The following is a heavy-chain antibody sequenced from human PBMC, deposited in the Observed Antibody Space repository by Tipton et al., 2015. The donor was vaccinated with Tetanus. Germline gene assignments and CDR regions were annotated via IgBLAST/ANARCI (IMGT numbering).Heavy chain of an antibody. D-gene: IGHD1/OR15-1a*01. CDR1: GGTVSSDV. J-gene: IGHJ5*02. Sequence: QLVQSGAEVKRPGSSVKVSCKASGGTVSSDVLSWVRQAPGQGLEWMGGIIPMFGTTHYAQKFQGRVTITADEVTNTVYMEMGGLRPEDTAAYYCARVGGTTVTVTKYWFDPWGQGTLVTVSS. CDR2: IIPMFGTT. CDR3: ARVGGTTVTVTKYWFDP. V-gene: IGHV1-69*01.